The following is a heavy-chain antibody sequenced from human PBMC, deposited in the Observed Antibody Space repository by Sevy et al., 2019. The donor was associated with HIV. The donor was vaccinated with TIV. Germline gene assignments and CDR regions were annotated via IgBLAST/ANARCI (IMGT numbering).Heavy chain of an antibody. V-gene: IGHV3-66*01. J-gene: IGHJ6*02. CDR3: ARDRYYEASGYYYYYYGLDV. CDR1: TFSVTDNY. D-gene: IGHD3-22*01. Sequence: GGSLRLSCAASTFSVTDNYMSWVRQAPGKGLEWVSTIYSGGSTFYADSVKGRFTISGDNSKNTLYLQMNSLRAEDTAVYYCARDRYYEASGYYYYYYGLDVWGQGTTVTVSS. CDR2: IYSGGST.